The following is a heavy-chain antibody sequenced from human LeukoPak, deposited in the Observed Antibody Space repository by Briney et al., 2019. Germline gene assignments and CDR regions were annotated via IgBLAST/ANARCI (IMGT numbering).Heavy chain of an antibody. V-gene: IGHV3-23*01. CDR1: GFTFSSYG. Sequence: GGTLRLSCAASGFTFSSYGMSWVRQAPGKGLEWVSAITGTGHITYYADSVKGRFTISRDNSKNTLYLQMNSLGAEDTALYYCARDRLGAMLFFDSWGQGTLVTVSS. D-gene: IGHD3-16*01. J-gene: IGHJ4*02. CDR3: ARDRLGAMLFFDS. CDR2: ITGTGHIT.